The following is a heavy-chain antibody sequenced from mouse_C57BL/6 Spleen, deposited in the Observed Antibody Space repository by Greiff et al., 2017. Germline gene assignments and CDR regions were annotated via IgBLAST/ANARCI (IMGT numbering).Heavy chain of an antibody. D-gene: IGHD1-1*01. CDR1: GYTFTSYW. J-gene: IGHJ4*01. CDR3: ARGDYYGSSYYAMDY. V-gene: IGHV1-59*01. CDR2: IDPSDSYT. Sequence: QVQLQQPGAELVRPGTSVKLSCKASGYTFTSYWMHWVKQRPGQGLEWIGVIDPSDSYTNYNQKFKGKATLTVDTSSSTAYMQLSSLTSEDSAVYYWARGDYYGSSYYAMDYWGQGTSVTVSS.